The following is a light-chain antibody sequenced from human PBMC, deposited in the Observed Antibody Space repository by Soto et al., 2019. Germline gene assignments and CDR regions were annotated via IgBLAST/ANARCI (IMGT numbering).Light chain of an antibody. V-gene: IGLV1-51*01. J-gene: IGLJ2*01. CDR2: DNS. CDR3: GTWDDSRTVV. Sequence: QSVLTQPPSVSAARGQKVTISGSGSNSNIGNNYVSWYQQLPGTAPKLLIYDNSKRPSGIPDRFSGSKSGASATLDISGLQTGDGADYYCGTWDDSRTVVFGGGTKFPVL. CDR1: NSNIGNNY.